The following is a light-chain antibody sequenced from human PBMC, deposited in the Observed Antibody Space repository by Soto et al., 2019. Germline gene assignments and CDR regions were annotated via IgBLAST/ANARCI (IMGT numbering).Light chain of an antibody. CDR2: WAS. J-gene: IGKJ5*01. V-gene: IGKV4-1*01. CDR1: QNLLYSSNNKNY. CDR3: QQYYTTPIT. Sequence: DIVMTQSPDSLAVSLGERATLNCESSQNLLYSSNNKNYVAWYQQRPGQPPKLLIYWASSRESGVPDRFSGSGSGTDFTLTISSLQAVDVAVYYCQQYYTTPITFGQGTRLEIK.